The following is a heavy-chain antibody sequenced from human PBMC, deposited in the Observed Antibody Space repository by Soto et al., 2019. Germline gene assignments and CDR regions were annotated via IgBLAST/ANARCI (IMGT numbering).Heavy chain of an antibody. CDR3: AKGSLAYCSGAICYFFDF. V-gene: IGHV3-23*01. CDR1: GFTFSTYA. Sequence: EVQLLESGGGLVQPGGSLRLSCAASGFTFSTYAKSWVRQAPGKGLEWVSAISGGRSGTYYADSVRGRFTLSRDDSTNTLYLQMNSLRAEDTAIYYCAKGSLAYCSGAICYFFDFWGQGTLVTVPS. CDR2: ISGGRSGT. J-gene: IGHJ4*02. D-gene: IGHD2-2*01.